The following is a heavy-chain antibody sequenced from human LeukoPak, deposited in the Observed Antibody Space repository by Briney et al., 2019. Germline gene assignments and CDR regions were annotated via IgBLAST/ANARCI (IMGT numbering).Heavy chain of an antibody. CDR1: GFTVSSNY. Sequence: GGSLSLSCAASGFTVSSNYMSCVPHAPGKGLEWGSVIYSGGNTYYAHSPKGRFTISRDNYNNTLYLQMNSLRAEDTAVYYCAKENQGSGPLVLWFESPSPPRPQTAQDYFDYWGQGTLVTVSS. CDR2: IYSGGNT. J-gene: IGHJ4*02. V-gene: IGHV3-66*01. D-gene: IGHD3-10*01. CDR3: AKENQGSGPLVLWFESPSPPRPQTAQDYFDY.